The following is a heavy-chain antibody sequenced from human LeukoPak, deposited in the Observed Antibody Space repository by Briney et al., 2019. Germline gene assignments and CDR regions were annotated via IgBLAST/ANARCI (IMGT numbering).Heavy chain of an antibody. CDR3: AGRGHRYSRD. J-gene: IGHJ1*01. V-gene: IGHV4-4*09. CDR2: IYDSGIT. Sequence: KSSETLSLTCTVSGDSVTSGYWSWIRQPPGKGLEWIGYIYDSGITDYNPSLKSRLTISVDTSNNQFSLNLSSVTAAGTAVYYCAGRGHRYSRDWGQGILVTVSS. D-gene: IGHD2-15*01. CDR1: GDSVTSGY.